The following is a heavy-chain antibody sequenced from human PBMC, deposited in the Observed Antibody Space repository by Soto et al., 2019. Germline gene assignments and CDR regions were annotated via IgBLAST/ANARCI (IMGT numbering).Heavy chain of an antibody. V-gene: IGHV4-59*01. CDR2: MYYGGST. CDR3: ARHEQGERPPDYGYYNIIYYYYYGMDV. CDR1: GGSIRTYY. Sequence: PSETLSLTCTVSGGSIRTYYWNWIRQPPGKGLEWIGYMYYGGSTNYNPSLKSRVTVSGDTSKNDFSLKLTSVTAADTAVYYCARHEQGERPPDYGYYNIIYYYYYGMDVWGQGTTVTGSS. J-gene: IGHJ6*02. D-gene: IGHD4-17*01.